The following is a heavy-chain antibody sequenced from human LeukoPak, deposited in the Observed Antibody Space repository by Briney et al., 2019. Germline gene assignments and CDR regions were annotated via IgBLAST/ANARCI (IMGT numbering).Heavy chain of an antibody. CDR1: GGSFSNYA. D-gene: IGHD1-1*01. Sequence: PSETLSLTCAVYGGSFSNYAWSWIRRPPGKGLEWIGEIYDSGYTSYSPSLKSRVTMSVDTSKNQFSLELNSVTAADTAMYYCARGGYWRFDSWGQGTLVTVSS. CDR2: IYDSGYT. V-gene: IGHV4-34*01. J-gene: IGHJ4*02. CDR3: ARGGYWRFDS.